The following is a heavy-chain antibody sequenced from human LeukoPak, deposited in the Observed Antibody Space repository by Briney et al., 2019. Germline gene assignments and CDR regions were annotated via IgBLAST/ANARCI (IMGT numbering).Heavy chain of an antibody. CDR2: IYSSGNNI. V-gene: IGHV3-48*03. CDR1: GFTFSSYE. J-gene: IGHJ4*02. Sequence: GGSLRLSCAASGFTFSSYEMNWVRQAPGKGLEWVSYIYSSGNNIYYADSVKGRFTISRDNSKNTLYLQMSSLRAEDTAVYYCVKDPLYYWGQGTLVTVSS. CDR3: VKDPLYY.